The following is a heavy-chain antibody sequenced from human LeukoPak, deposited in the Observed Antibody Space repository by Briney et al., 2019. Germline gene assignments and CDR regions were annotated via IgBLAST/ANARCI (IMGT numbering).Heavy chain of an antibody. CDR1: GYTFTGYY. CDR3: ARAGLQHYDILTGYYARGGNYFDY. CDR2: ISAYNGNT. J-gene: IGHJ4*02. Sequence: GASVKVSCKASGYTFTGYYMHWVRQAPGQGLEWMGWISAYNGNTNYAQKLQGRVTMTTDTSTSTAYMELRSLRSDDTAVYYCARAGLQHYDILTGYYARGGNYFDYWGQGTLVTVSS. V-gene: IGHV1-18*04. D-gene: IGHD3-9*01.